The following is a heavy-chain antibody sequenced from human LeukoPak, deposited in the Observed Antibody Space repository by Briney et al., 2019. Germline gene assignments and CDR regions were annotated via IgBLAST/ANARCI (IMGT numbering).Heavy chain of an antibody. D-gene: IGHD6-13*01. CDR2: ISFDGSNK. CDR1: GFTFSSYA. CDR3: ARGYASTSQLDP. V-gene: IGHV3-30*03. Sequence: GRSLRLSCVASGFTFSSYAMHWVRQAPGKGLEWVAVISFDGSNKYYADSVKGRFTISRDNSKNTLYLQVSAEDTAIYYCARGYASTSQLDPWGQGTLVTASS. J-gene: IGHJ5*02.